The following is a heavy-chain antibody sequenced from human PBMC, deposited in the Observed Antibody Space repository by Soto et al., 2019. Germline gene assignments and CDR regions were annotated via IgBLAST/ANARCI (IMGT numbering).Heavy chain of an antibody. D-gene: IGHD6-13*01. CDR2: MNTDSGHA. Sequence: ASVKVSCKTSGYTFTSYDMNWVRQAPGRGLEWMGWMNTDSGHAESAQQFQGWVTMTRDTSTSTAYMELSRLRSDDTAVYYCATSRGEQQLAFIAYRGQGTLVTVSS. CDR3: ATSRGEQQLAFIAY. V-gene: IGHV1-2*04. CDR1: GYTFTSYD. J-gene: IGHJ4*02.